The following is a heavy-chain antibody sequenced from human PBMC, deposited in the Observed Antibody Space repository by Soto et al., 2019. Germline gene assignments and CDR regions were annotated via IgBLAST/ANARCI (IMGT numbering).Heavy chain of an antibody. Sequence: SQTLSLTCAISGDSVSSYSVVWNWIRQSPSGGLEWLGRTYYRSKWYSEYAISVQSRITVNADTSKNQVSLQLDSVTPDDTAVYYCARRIGNSWLDYRGQGTLVTVSA. CDR3: ARRIGNSWLDY. CDR2: TYYRSKWYS. J-gene: IGHJ4*02. V-gene: IGHV6-1*01. D-gene: IGHD6-13*01. CDR1: GDSVSSYSVV.